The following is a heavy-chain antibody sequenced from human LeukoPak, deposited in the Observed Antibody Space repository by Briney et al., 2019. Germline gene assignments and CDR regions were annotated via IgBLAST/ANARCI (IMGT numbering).Heavy chain of an antibody. V-gene: IGHV4-34*01. J-gene: IGHJ6*02. CDR2: INHSGST. CDR3: ARASFLVGYYYYGMDV. D-gene: IGHD2-21*01. CDR1: GGSFSGYY. Sequence: ASETLSLTCAVYGGSFSGYYWSWIRQPPGKGLEWIGEINHSGSTNYNPSLKSRVTISVDTSKNQFSLKLSSVTAADTAVYYCARASFLVGYYYYGMDVWGQGTTVTVSS.